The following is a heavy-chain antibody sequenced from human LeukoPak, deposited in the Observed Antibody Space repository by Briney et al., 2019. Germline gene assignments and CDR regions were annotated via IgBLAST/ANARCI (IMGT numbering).Heavy chain of an antibody. Sequence: GGSLRLSCAASGFTFSSYSMNWVRQAPGKGLEWVSSISSSSSYIYYADSVKGRFTISRDNAKNSLYLQMNSLRAEDTAVYYCARGKYEFNVLRYFDWLLYGNWFDPWGQGTLVTVSS. CDR3: ARGKYEFNVLRYFDWLLYGNWFDP. CDR2: ISSSSSYI. V-gene: IGHV3-21*01. J-gene: IGHJ5*02. D-gene: IGHD3-9*01. CDR1: GFTFSSYS.